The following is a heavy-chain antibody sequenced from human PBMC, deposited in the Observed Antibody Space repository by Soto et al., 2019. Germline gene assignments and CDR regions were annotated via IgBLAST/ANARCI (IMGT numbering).Heavy chain of an antibody. Sequence: LVPLTFTCSVSGGSCSSRGDCWGWIRHPQRKGLDLIAFTYYSANTYYNPSLKSRVTISVDTSKNQFSLRLPSVTAADTAVYYCARQRGRDWFLDCWGQRTLVTLSS. V-gene: IGHV4-39*01. CDR1: GGSCSSRGDC. CDR2: TYYSANT. D-gene: IGHD3-9*01. CDR3: ARQRGRDWFLDC. J-gene: IGHJ4*02.